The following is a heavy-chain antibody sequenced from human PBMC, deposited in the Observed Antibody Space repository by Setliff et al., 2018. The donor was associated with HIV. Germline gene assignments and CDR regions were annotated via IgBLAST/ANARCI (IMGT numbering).Heavy chain of an antibody. D-gene: IGHD3-22*01. V-gene: IGHV3-30*02. CDR2: IRYDGSKS. Sequence: SLRLSCAASGFTFSSYGMHWVRQAPGKGLESVAFIRYDGSKSFYADSVKGRFSVSRDSSKSTLYLQMNSLRPEDTAVYYCATDVSGYYDSSGPLRSPGIDYWGQGSMVTVSS. CDR1: GFTFSSYG. J-gene: IGHJ4*02. CDR3: ATDVSGYYDSSGPLRSPGIDY.